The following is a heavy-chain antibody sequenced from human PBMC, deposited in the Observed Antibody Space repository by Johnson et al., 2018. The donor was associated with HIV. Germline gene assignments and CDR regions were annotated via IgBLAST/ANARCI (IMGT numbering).Heavy chain of an antibody. D-gene: IGHD2-21*02. J-gene: IGHJ3*02. CDR1: GFTFSSYA. Sequence: QVQLVESGGGVVQPGMSLRLSCAASGFTFSSYAMHWVRQAPGKGLEWVAVISYDGSNKYYADSVKGRFTISRDNSKNTLYLQMNSLRAEDTAVYYCARDLLIAYCGGDCWDAFDIWGQGTLVTVSS. V-gene: IGHV3-30-3*01. CDR2: ISYDGSNK. CDR3: ARDLLIAYCGGDCWDAFDI.